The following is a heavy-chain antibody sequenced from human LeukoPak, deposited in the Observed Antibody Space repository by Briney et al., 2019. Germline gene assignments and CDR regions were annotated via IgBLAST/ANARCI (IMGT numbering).Heavy chain of an antibody. V-gene: IGHV3-53*01. CDR2: IYSGGST. CDR3: ARGPESDYGIWYFDL. CDR1: GFTFSSYA. J-gene: IGHJ2*01. Sequence: AGGSLRLSCAASGFTFSSYAMSWVRQAPGKGLEWVSVIYSGGSTYYADSVKGRFTISRDNSKNTLYLQMNSLRAEDTAVYYCARGPESDYGIWYFDLWGRGTLVTVSS. D-gene: IGHD4-17*01.